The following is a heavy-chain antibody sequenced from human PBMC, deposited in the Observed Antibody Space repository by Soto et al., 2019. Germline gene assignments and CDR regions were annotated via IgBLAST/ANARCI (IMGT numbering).Heavy chain of an antibody. V-gene: IGHV3-30*18. CDR2: ISYDGGNK. CDR1: GFTFSSYG. Sequence: SGGSLRLSCAASGFTFSSYGMHWVRQAPGKGLEWVAVISYDGGNKYYADSVKGRFTISRDNSKNTLYLQMNSLRAEDTAVYYCAKIQGMVRGVITWDFDYWGQGTLVTVSS. J-gene: IGHJ4*02. D-gene: IGHD3-10*01. CDR3: AKIQGMVRGVITWDFDY.